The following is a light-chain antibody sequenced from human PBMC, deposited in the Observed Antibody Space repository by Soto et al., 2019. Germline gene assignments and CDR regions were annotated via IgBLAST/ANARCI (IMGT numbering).Light chain of an antibody. Sequence: EIVMTQSPATLSVSPGERATLSCRASQSVNNNLAWYQQKPGQAPRLLIYGASARATGIPARFSGSGSGTXXXXTXXXLQSEDFXXYYCQQYNNWPLTFGGGTKVEIK. CDR3: QQYNNWPLT. V-gene: IGKV3-15*01. CDR2: GAS. CDR1: QSVNNN. J-gene: IGKJ4*01.